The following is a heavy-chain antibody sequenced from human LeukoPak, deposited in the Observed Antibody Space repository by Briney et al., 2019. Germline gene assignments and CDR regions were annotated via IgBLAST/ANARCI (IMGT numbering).Heavy chain of an antibody. D-gene: IGHD6-13*01. Sequence: GGSLRLSWAASGFTFSSYAMHWVRQAAGKGLEYVSAISSNGGSTYYANCVKGRFTISRDNSKNTLYLQMGSPRAEDMAVYYCARVGYTSYYYYGMDVWGQGTTVTVSS. CDR3: ARVGYTSYYYYGMDV. CDR1: GFTFSSYA. CDR2: ISSNGGST. V-gene: IGHV3-64*01. J-gene: IGHJ6*02.